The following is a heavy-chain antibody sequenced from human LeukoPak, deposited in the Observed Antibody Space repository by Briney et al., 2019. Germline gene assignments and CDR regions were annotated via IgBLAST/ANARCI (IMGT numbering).Heavy chain of an antibody. Sequence: PSQTLSLTCTVSGGSISSGGYYWRWIRQHPGKGLEWIGYIYYSGSTYYNPSLKSRVTISVDTSKNQFSLKLSSVTAADTAVYYCARGGLLFWFDPWGQGTLVTVSS. CDR1: GGSISSGGYY. CDR2: IYYSGST. V-gene: IGHV4-31*03. J-gene: IGHJ5*02. CDR3: ARGGLLFWFDP. D-gene: IGHD3-10*01.